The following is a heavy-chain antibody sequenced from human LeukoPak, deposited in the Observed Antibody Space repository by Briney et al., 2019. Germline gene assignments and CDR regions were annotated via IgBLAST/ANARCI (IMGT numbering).Heavy chain of an antibody. V-gene: IGHV4-4*07. CDR2: IYTSGST. Sequence: SETLSLTCTVSGGSISSYYWSRIRQPAGKGLEWIGRIYTSGSTNYNPSLKSRVTMSVDTSKNQFSLKLSSVSAADTAVYYCARERSPDYYDSSGTLSDAFDIWGQGTMVTVSS. CDR3: ARERSPDYYDSSGTLSDAFDI. D-gene: IGHD3-22*01. J-gene: IGHJ3*02. CDR1: GGSISSYY.